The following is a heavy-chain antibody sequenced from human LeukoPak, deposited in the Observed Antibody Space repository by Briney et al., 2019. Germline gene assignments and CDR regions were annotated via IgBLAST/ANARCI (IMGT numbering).Heavy chain of an antibody. CDR3: ARDYSSGYYIPYYFDY. V-gene: IGHV3-23*01. J-gene: IGHJ4*02. CDR1: GFTFSSYA. D-gene: IGHD3-22*01. CDR2: ISGSGGST. Sequence: PGGSLRLSCAASGFTFSSYAMSWVRQAPGKGLEWVSAISGSGGSTYYADSVKGRFTISRDNSKNTLYLQMNSLRAEDTAVYYCARDYSSGYYIPYYFDYWGQGTLVTVSS.